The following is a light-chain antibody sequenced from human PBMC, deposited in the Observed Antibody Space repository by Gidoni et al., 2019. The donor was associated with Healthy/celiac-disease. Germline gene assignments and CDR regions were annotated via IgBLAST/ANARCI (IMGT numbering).Light chain of an antibody. CDR3: QVWDSSTVV. Sequence: SYELTQPLSVSVALGQTARITCGGNNIGSKNAHWDQQKPGQAPVLVIYRDSNRPSGIPERFSGSNSGNTATLTISRAQAGDEADYYCQVWDSSTVVFGGGTKLTVL. V-gene: IGLV3-9*01. CDR1: NIGSKN. CDR2: RDS. J-gene: IGLJ2*01.